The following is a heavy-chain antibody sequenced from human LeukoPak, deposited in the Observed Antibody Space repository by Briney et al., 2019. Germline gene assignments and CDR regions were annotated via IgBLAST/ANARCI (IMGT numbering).Heavy chain of an antibody. CDR1: GFTVSSNY. J-gene: IGHJ4*02. CDR3: AKGGGGIAVAAAFDY. CDR2: IYRGGTT. V-gene: IGHV3-53*01. D-gene: IGHD6-19*01. Sequence: GGSLRLSCVASGFTVSSNYMSWVRQAPGKGPEWLSVIYRGGTTYYAGSVKGRFTISRDNSKNTLYLQMNSLRAEDTAVYYCAKGGGGIAVAAAFDYWGQGTLVTVSS.